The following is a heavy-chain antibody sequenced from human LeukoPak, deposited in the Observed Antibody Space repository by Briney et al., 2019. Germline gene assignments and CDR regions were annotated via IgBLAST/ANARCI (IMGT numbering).Heavy chain of an antibody. Sequence: ASVKVSCKVSGYTLTELSMHWVRQAPGKGLEWMGGFDPEDGETIYAQKFQGRVTMTEDTSTDTAYMELSSLRSEDTAVYYCATYYIAVADGRVDWFDPWGQGTLVTVSS. J-gene: IGHJ5*02. CDR1: GYTLTELS. V-gene: IGHV1-24*01. CDR2: FDPEDGET. CDR3: ATYYIAVADGRVDWFDP. D-gene: IGHD6-19*01.